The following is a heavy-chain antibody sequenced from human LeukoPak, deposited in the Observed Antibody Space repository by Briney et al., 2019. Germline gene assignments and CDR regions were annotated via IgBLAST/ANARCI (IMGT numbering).Heavy chain of an antibody. J-gene: IGHJ4*01. CDR2: FYYSGSP. CDR1: CGSISSGDYY. V-gene: IGHV4-30-4*08. D-gene: IGHD6-13*01. CDR3: ARERRKSIAAAGAYH. Sequence: PSETLSFTFTVSCGSISSGDYYWSWIRQPPGKGLEWIGYFYYSGSPYYNPPLKSRVNISVDTYKNHFPLKLHSVTAGDPAVYYRARERRKSIAAAGAYHWGQGTLVTVPS.